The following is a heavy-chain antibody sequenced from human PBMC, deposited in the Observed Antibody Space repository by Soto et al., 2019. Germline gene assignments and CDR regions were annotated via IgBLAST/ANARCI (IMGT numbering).Heavy chain of an antibody. CDR2: IYPGDSDT. CDR3: ARIGSSTSEPYGMDV. Sequence: PGESLKISCKGSGYSFTSYWIGWARQMPGKGLEWMGIIYPGDSDTRYSPSFQGQVTISADKSISTAYLQWSSLKASDTAMYYCARIGSSTSEPYGMDVWGQGTTVTVSS. CDR1: GYSFTSYW. V-gene: IGHV5-51*01. J-gene: IGHJ6*02. D-gene: IGHD2-2*01.